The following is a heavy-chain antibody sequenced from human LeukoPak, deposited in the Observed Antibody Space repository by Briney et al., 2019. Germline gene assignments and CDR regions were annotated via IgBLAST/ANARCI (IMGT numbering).Heavy chain of an antibody. CDR1: GFTFSSYE. CDR3: AELGITMIGGV. J-gene: IGHJ6*04. CDR2: ISSSGSTI. D-gene: IGHD3-10*02. Sequence: GGSLRLSCAASGFTFSSYEMNSVRQAPGKGLEWVPYISSSGSTIYYADSVKGRFTISRDNAKNSLYLQMNSLRAEETAVYYCAELGITMIGGVWGKGTTVTISS. V-gene: IGHV3-48*03.